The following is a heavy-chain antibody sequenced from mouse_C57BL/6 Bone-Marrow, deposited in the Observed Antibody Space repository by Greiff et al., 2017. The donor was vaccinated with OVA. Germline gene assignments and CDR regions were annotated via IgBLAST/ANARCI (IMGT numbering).Heavy chain of an antibody. CDR3: TTRDYGSSLWFAY. D-gene: IGHD1-1*01. CDR1: GFNIKDDY. CDR2: IDPENGDT. J-gene: IGHJ3*01. V-gene: IGHV14-4*01. Sequence: VQLQQSGAELVRPGASVKLSCTASGFNIKDDYMHWVKQRPEQGLEWIGWIDPENGDTEYASKFQGKATITADTSSNPAYLQLSSLTSEDTAVYYCTTRDYGSSLWFAYWGQGTLVTVSA.